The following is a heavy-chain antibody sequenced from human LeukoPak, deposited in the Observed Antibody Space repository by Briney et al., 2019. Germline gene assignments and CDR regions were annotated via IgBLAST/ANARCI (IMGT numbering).Heavy chain of an antibody. CDR3: ARGRDPTENWFDP. Sequence: ASVKVSCKASGYTFTGYYIHWVRQAPGQGLEWMGWISAYNGNTNYAQKLQGRVTMTTDTSTSTAYMELRSLRSDDTAVYYCARGRDPTENWFDPWGQGTLVTVSS. CDR2: ISAYNGNT. CDR1: GYTFTGYY. V-gene: IGHV1-18*04. J-gene: IGHJ5*02.